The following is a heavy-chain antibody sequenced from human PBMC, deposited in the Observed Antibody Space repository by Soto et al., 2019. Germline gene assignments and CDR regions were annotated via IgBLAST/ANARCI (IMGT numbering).Heavy chain of an antibody. Sequence: QVQLVQSGAEVKKPGSSVKVSCKASGGTFSSYAISWVRQAPGQGLEWMGGIIPIFGTANYAQKFQGRVTITADESTSTAYMELSSLRSEDTAVYYCAREGGRVGATQRDAFDIWGQGTMVTVSS. D-gene: IGHD1-26*01. V-gene: IGHV1-69*12. J-gene: IGHJ3*02. CDR3: AREGGRVGATQRDAFDI. CDR1: GGTFSSYA. CDR2: IIPIFGTA.